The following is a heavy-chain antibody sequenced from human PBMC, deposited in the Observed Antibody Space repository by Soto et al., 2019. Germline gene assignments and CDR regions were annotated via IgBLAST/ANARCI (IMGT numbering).Heavy chain of an antibody. CDR1: GDSVSSNSAA. V-gene: IGHV6-1*01. CDR3: ARSRFGSGWYVYWFYP. Sequence: SQTLSLTCAISGDSVSSNSAAWNWIRQSPSRGLEWLGRTYYRSKWYNDYAVSVKSRITINPDTSKNQFSLQLNSVTPDDTAVYYCARSRFGSGWYVYWFYPWGQGTLVTVSS. CDR2: TYYRSKWYN. D-gene: IGHD6-19*01. J-gene: IGHJ5*02.